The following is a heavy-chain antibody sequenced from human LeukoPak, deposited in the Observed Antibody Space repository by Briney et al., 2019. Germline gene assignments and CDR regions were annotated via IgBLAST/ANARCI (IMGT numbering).Heavy chain of an antibody. D-gene: IGHD6-13*01. Sequence: PSETLSLTCTVSGGSISSSSYYWGWIRQPPGKGLEWIGSIYYSGSTYYNPSLKSRVTISVDTSKNQFSLKLSSVAAADTAVYYCARQWSGYSSSWCLDYWGQGTLVTVPS. CDR2: IYYSGST. CDR1: GGSISSSSYY. CDR3: ARQWSGYSSSWCLDY. V-gene: IGHV4-39*01. J-gene: IGHJ4*02.